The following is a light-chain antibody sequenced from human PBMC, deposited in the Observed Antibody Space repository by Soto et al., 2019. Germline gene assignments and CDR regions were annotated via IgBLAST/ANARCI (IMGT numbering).Light chain of an antibody. CDR1: SSNIGSNT. CDR2: SNN. V-gene: IGLV1-44*01. CDR3: AACDDSLNGDV. Sequence: QSVLTQPPSASGTPGQRVTISCSGSSSNIGSNTVNWYQQLPGTAPKLLIYSNNQRPSGVPDRFSGSKSVTSASLAISGLQSEDEADYYCAACDDSLNGDVFGTGTKVTVL. J-gene: IGLJ1*01.